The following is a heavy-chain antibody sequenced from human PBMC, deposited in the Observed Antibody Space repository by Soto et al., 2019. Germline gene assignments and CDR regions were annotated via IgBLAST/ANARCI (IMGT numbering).Heavy chain of an antibody. CDR2: IYYSGST. J-gene: IGHJ6*02. V-gene: IGHV4-39*07. CDR1: GGSISSYY. D-gene: IGHD4-17*01. CDR3: ASETTYYYGMDV. Sequence: SETLSLTCTVSGGSISSYYWGWIRQPPGKGLEWIGSIYYSGSTYYNPSLKSRVTISVDRSKNQFSLKLSSVTAADTAVYYCASETTYYYGMDVWGQGTTVTVSS.